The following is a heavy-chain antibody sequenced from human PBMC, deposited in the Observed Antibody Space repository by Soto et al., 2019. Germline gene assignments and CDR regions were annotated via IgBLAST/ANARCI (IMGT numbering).Heavy chain of an antibody. J-gene: IGHJ6*02. V-gene: IGHV4-59*01. CDR2: IYYSGRT. D-gene: IGHD4-4*01. Sequence: SETLSLTCTVSGGSISTYYWRWIRQPPGKGLEWIGYIYYSGRTSYNPSPKSRVTISRDNAKNSLYLQMNSLRAEDTALYYCAKDMGPSLQYGLHGMDVWGQGTTVTVSS. CDR3: AKDMGPSLQYGLHGMDV. CDR1: GGSISTYY.